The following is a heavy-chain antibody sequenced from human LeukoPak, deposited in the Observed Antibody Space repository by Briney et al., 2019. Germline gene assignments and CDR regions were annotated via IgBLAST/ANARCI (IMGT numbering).Heavy chain of an antibody. V-gene: IGHV3-7*02. J-gene: IGHJ4*02. CDR3: ARASGPFDY. CDR2: INEDGSGK. CDR1: GFTFSRYW. Sequence: GGSLRLSCAASGFTFSRYWMSWVRQAPGKGLEWLANINEDGSGKYYADSVQGRFTISRDNSKNTLYLQMNSLRAEDTAVYSCARASGPFDYWGQGTLVTVSS. D-gene: IGHD3-10*01.